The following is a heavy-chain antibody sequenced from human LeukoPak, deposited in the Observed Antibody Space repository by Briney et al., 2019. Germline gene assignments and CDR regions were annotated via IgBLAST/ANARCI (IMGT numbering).Heavy chain of an antibody. CDR1: GFTFSSYG. CDR2: IRYDGSNK. J-gene: IGHJ4*02. CDR3: AKDLEVLLWTGGAFDY. V-gene: IGHV3-30*02. D-gene: IGHD3-10*01. Sequence: AGGSLRLSCAASGFTFSSYGMHWVRQAPGKWLEWVAFIRYDGSNKYYADSVKGRFTISRDNSKNTLYLQMNSLRAEDTAVYYCAKDLEVLLWTGGAFDYWGQGTLVTVSS.